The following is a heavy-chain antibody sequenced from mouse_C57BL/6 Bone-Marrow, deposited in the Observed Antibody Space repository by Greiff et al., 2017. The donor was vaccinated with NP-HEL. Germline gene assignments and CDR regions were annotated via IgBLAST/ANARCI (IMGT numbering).Heavy chain of an antibody. CDR2: IYPRSGNT. D-gene: IGHD1-1*01. Sequence: VQLQQSGAELARPGASVKLSCKASGYTFTSYGISWVKQRTGQGLEWIGEIYPRSGNTYYNEKFKGKATLTADKSSSTAYMELRSLTSEDSAVYFCARWTHYYGSSYYAMDYWGQGTSVTVSS. CDR1: GYTFTSYG. V-gene: IGHV1-81*01. CDR3: ARWTHYYGSSYYAMDY. J-gene: IGHJ4*01.